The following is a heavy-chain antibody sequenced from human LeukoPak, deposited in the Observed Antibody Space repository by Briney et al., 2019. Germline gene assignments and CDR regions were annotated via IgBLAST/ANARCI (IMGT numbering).Heavy chain of an antibody. J-gene: IGHJ4*02. D-gene: IGHD6-13*01. CDR3: ARGPPERSSSDY. CDR1: GYTFTIYD. Sequence: ASVNVSFRASGYTFTIYDINWVRQAPGQGLGWMGWMKPNSGDTGYAQKFQGRVTMTRNTSINTAYMELSSLRSEDTAVYYCARGPPERSSSDYWGQGTLVTVSS. V-gene: IGHV1-8*01. CDR2: MKPNSGDT.